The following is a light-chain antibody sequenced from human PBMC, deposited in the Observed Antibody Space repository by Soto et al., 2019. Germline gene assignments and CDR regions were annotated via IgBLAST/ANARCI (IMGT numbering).Light chain of an antibody. CDR1: SSDVGGYNY. J-gene: IGLJ1*01. CDR2: EVS. CDR3: SSYTSSSTD. Sequence: SVLTQPASVSGSPGQSITISCTGTSSDVGGYNYVSWYQQHPGKAPKLMIYEVSNRPSGVSNRFSGSKSGNTASLTISGLQAEDEADYYCSSYTSSSTDFGTGTKGTV. V-gene: IGLV2-14*01.